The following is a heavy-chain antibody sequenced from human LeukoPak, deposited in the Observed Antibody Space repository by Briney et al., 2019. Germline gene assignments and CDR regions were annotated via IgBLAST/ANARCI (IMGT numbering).Heavy chain of an antibody. CDR1: GFTVFNYW. CDR2: ISSSGSTI. CDR3: AELGITMIGGV. J-gene: IGHJ6*04. V-gene: IGHV3-48*04. D-gene: IGHD3-10*02. Sequence: PGGSLRLSCAASGFTVFNYWMSWVRQAPGKGLEWVSYISSSGSTIYYADSVKGRFTISRDNAKNSLYLQMNSLRAEDTAVYYCAELGITMIGGVWGKGTTVTISS.